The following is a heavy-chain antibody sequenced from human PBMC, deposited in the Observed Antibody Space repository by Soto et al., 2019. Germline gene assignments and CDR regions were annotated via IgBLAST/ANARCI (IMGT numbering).Heavy chain of an antibody. D-gene: IGHD3-22*01. Sequence: QVQLVQSGAEVKKPGASVKVSCKASGYTFTSYGISWVRQAPGQGLEWMGWISAYNGNTNYAQKLQGRVTRNTDTSTSTVYMELRSLRSDDTAVYYCARSSFTFEYYYDSSGYLNWFDPWGQGTLVTVSS. J-gene: IGHJ5*02. CDR3: ARSSFTFEYYYDSSGYLNWFDP. V-gene: IGHV1-18*04. CDR2: ISAYNGNT. CDR1: GYTFTSYG.